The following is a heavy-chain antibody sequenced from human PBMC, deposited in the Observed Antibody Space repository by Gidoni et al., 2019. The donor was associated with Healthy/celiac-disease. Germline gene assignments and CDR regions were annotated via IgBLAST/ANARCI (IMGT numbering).Heavy chain of an antibody. J-gene: IGHJ4*02. CDR2: IYYSGST. CDR3: ARGFSMVRGVIITEFDY. V-gene: IGHV4-31*03. D-gene: IGHD3-10*01. Sequence: QVQLQESGPGLVKPSQTLSLTCTVSGGSISSGGYYWSWIRQHPGKGLEWIGYIYYSGSTYYNPSLKSRVTISVDTSKNQFSLKLSSVTAADTAVYYCARGFSMVRGVIITEFDYWGQGTLVTVSS. CDR1: GGSISSGGYY.